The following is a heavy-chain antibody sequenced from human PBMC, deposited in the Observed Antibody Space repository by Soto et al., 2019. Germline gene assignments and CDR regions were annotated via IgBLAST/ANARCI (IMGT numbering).Heavy chain of an antibody. V-gene: IGHV4-61*01. CDR3: ARGLVTIRRVHFDY. D-gene: IGHD2-21*02. Sequence: QVQLQESGPGLVKPSETLSLTCTVSGGSVSSGSYYWSWIRQPPGKGLEWIGYIYYSGSTNYNPSLKSRVFISVDTSTNQFSLKLISVTAVDTAVYYFARGLVTIRRVHFDYWGQGTLVTVSS. CDR1: GGSVSSGSYY. J-gene: IGHJ4*02. CDR2: IYYSGST.